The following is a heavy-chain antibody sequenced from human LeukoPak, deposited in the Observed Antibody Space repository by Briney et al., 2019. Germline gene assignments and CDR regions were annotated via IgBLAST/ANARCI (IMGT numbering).Heavy chain of an antibody. CDR3: ARDDLGDYGTTFDY. CDR2: INPNGGGT. D-gene: IGHD4-17*01. Sequence: ASVKVSCKASGYTFTGYYMHWVRQAPGQGLEWMGRINPNGGGTNYQGGVTMTRDTSISTAYMEVSRLKSDDTAVYYCARDDLGDYGTTFDYWGQGALVTVSS. CDR1: GYTFTGYY. J-gene: IGHJ4*02. V-gene: IGHV1-2*06.